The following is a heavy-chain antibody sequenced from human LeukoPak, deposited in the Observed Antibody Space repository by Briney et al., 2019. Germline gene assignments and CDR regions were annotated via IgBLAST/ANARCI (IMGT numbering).Heavy chain of an antibody. CDR2: IRSDGSDK. V-gene: IGHV3-30*02. CDR3: AKGVYFDY. Sequence: PGGSLRLSCAASRFTFSSYGMHWVRRAPGKGLEWVAFIRSDGSDKYYAGSVKGRFTISRDNPKDTLYLQMNSLRAEDTAMYYCAKGVYFDYGGQGTLVTVSS. CDR1: RFTFSSYG. J-gene: IGHJ4*02.